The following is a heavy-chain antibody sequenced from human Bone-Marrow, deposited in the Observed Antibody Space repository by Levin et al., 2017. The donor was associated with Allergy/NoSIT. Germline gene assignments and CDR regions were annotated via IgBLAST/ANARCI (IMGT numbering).Heavy chain of an antibody. CDR3: AKGSSGWFQENDS. V-gene: IGHV3-23*01. CDR1: GFMFHTSA. CDR2: ISGSGDMT. Sequence: EGSLRLSCTASGFMFHTSAMTWVRQAPGKGLVWVSAISGSGDMTSYADSVKGRFTVSRDNSKNMLFLQMDSLRVDDTAVFYCAKGSSGWFQENDSWGQGTLVTVSS. J-gene: IGHJ5*01. D-gene: IGHD6-19*01.